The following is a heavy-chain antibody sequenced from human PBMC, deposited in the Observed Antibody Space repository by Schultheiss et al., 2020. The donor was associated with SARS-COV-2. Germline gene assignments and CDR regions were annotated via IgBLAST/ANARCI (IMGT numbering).Heavy chain of an antibody. J-gene: IGHJ4*02. Sequence: SETLSLTCTVSGGSISSGSYYWSWIRQPAGKGLEWIGRIYTSGSTNYNPSLKSRVTISVDTSKNQFSLKLSSVTAADTAVYYCARANYDFWSGYWGGFDYWGQGTLVTVSS. D-gene: IGHD3-3*01. CDR2: IYTSGST. V-gene: IGHV4-61*02. CDR1: GGSISSGSYY. CDR3: ARANYDFWSGYWGGFDY.